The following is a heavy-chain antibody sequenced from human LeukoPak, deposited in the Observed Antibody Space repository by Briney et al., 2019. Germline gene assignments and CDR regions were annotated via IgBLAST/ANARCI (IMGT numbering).Heavy chain of an antibody. V-gene: IGHV1-18*01. D-gene: IGHD2-2*01. CDR2: ISAYNGNT. CDR3: AREYCSSTSCYPDI. Sequence: ASVNVSCKASGYTFTSYGISWVRQAPGQGLEWMGWISAYNGNTNYAQKLQGRVTMTTDTSTSTTYMELRSLRSDDTAVYYCAREYCSSTSCYPDIWGQGTMVTVSS. CDR1: GYTFTSYG. J-gene: IGHJ3*02.